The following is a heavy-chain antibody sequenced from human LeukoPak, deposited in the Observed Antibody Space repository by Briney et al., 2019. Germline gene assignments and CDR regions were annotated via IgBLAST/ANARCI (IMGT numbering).Heavy chain of an antibody. J-gene: IGHJ5*02. CDR2: MAHDGSNI. V-gene: IGHV3-30-3*01. Sequence: GRSLRLSCAASGFTFSSYAMHWVRQGPGKGLEWVAVMAHDGSNIYYAGSVLGRFTISRDNSKDTLRLQMNSLRAEDTAVYYCARVLSGSWDWFDPWGQGTLVTVSS. CDR3: ARVLSGSWDWFDP. CDR1: GFTFSSYA. D-gene: IGHD3-22*01.